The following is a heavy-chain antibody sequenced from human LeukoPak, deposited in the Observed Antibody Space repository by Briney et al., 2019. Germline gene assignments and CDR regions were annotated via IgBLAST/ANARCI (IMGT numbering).Heavy chain of an antibody. CDR2: ISSSGSTI. CDR3: ARLGRDGYNAVYYYGMDV. J-gene: IGHJ6*02. CDR1: GFTFSDYY. V-gene: IGHV3-11*01. D-gene: IGHD5-24*01. Sequence: GGSLRLSCAASGFTFSDYYMSWIRQAPGKGLEWVSYISSSGSTIYYADSVKGRFTISRDNAKNSLYLQMNSLRAEDTAVYYCARLGRDGYNAVYYYGMDVWGQGTTATVSS.